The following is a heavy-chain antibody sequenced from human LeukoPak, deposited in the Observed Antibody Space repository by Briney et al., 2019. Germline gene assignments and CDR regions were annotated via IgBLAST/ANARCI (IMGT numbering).Heavy chain of an antibody. CDR2: IYSGGST. D-gene: IGHD3-22*01. Sequence: GGSLRLSCAASGFTVSSNYMSWVRQAPGKGLEWVSVIYSGGSTYYADSVKGRFTISRDNSKNTLYLQMNSLRAEDTAVYYCAKDSSGYYLGYYFDYWGQGTLVTVSS. J-gene: IGHJ4*02. CDR1: GFTVSSNY. V-gene: IGHV3-66*01. CDR3: AKDSSGYYLGYYFDY.